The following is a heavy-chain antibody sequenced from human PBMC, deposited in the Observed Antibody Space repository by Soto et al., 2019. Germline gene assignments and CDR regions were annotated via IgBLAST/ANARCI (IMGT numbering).Heavy chain of an antibody. D-gene: IGHD3-10*01. CDR2: INPYSGGT. CDR3: VRDLSYPFYFDS. J-gene: IGHJ4*02. Sequence: AAVKVSCKASGYTFTDYFIHWVRQAPGQGLEWMGCINPYSGGTNSAQNFQGRVTMTRDTSISTAYMELTSLRSDDTAVYYCVRDLSYPFYFDSWGQGTLVTVSS. CDR1: GYTFTDYF. V-gene: IGHV1-2*02.